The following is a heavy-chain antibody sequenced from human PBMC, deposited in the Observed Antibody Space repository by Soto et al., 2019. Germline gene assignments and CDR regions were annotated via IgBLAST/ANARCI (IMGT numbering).Heavy chain of an antibody. V-gene: IGHV1-18*01. CDR2: ISAYNGNT. D-gene: IGHD3-9*01. CDR3: ARDRKVLTGPGSLYGMDV. CDR1: GYTFTSYG. Sequence: QVQLVQSGAEVKKPGASVKVSCKASGYTFTSYGISWVRQAPGQGLEWMGWISAYNGNTNYPQKLQGRVTMTTDTSTSTAYMELRSLRSDDTAVYYCARDRKVLTGPGSLYGMDVWGQGTTVTVSS. J-gene: IGHJ6*02.